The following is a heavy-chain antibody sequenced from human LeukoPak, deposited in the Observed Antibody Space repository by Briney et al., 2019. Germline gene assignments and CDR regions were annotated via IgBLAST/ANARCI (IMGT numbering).Heavy chain of an antibody. Sequence: PSETLSLTCTVSGGSISSSSYYWGWIRQPPGKGLEWIGSIYYSGSTYYNPSLKSRVTISVDTSKNQFSLKLSSVTAADTAVYYCARGSAGYYYYYRDVWGKGTTVTVSS. J-gene: IGHJ6*03. CDR3: ARGSAGYYYYYRDV. V-gene: IGHV4-39*01. CDR2: IYYSGST. CDR1: GGSISSSSYY.